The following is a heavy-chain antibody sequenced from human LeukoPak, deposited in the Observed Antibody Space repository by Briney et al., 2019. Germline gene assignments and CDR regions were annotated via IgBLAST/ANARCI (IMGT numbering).Heavy chain of an antibody. Sequence: GGSLRLSCAASGFTFSSYAMHWVRQAPGKGLEWVAVISYDGSNKYYADSVKGRFTISRDNSKNTLYLQMNSLRAEDTAVYYCAKVNSRDRQWLPRLYFDYWGQGTLVTVSS. D-gene: IGHD6-19*01. CDR3: AKVNSRDRQWLPRLYFDY. CDR1: GFTFSSYA. V-gene: IGHV3-30*04. J-gene: IGHJ4*02. CDR2: ISYDGSNK.